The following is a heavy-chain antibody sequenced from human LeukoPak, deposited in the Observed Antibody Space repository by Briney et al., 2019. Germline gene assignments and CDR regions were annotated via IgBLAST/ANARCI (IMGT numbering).Heavy chain of an antibody. V-gene: IGHV4-34*01. CDR1: GGSFSGYY. Sequence: PSETLSLTCAVYGGSFSGYYWSWIRQPPGKGLEWIGEINHSGSTNYNPSLKSRVTISVDTSKNQFSLKLSSVTAADTAVYYCARGKDIFCSSTSCYATRGYFDYWRQGTLVTVSS. D-gene: IGHD2-2*01. CDR2: INHSGST. J-gene: IGHJ4*02. CDR3: ARGKDIFCSSTSCYATRGYFDY.